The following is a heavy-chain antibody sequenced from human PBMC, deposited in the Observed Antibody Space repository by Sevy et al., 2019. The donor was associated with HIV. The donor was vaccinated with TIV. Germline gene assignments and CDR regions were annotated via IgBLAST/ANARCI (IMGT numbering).Heavy chain of an antibody. J-gene: IGHJ3*02. V-gene: IGHV3-23*01. Sequence: GGSLRLSCAASGFTFSSYAMSWVRQAPGKGLEWVSAISGSGGSTYYAYSVKGRFTIYRDNSKNTLYLQMNSLRAEDTAVYYCAKASTFWSGYYRNDAFDIWGQGTMVTVSS. CDR3: AKASTFWSGYYRNDAFDI. CDR2: ISGSGGST. D-gene: IGHD3-3*01. CDR1: GFTFSSYA.